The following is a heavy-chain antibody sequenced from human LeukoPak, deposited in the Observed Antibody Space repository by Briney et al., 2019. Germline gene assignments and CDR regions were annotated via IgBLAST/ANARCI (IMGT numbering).Heavy chain of an antibody. Sequence: PGESLGLSCAASGFTFSSSWMNWVRQAPGKGLQWVGNINPEGSQTRFVDSVMGRFTMSKDNAKNSLYLQMNSLRVEDTAVFYCAAWTDRGYNFWGQGTVVTVSS. CDR1: GFTFSSSW. CDR3: AAWTDRGYNF. D-gene: IGHD5-24*01. V-gene: IGHV3-7*01. J-gene: IGHJ4*02. CDR2: INPEGSQT.